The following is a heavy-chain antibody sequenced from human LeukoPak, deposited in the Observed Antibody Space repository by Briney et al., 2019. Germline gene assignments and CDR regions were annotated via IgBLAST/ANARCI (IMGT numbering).Heavy chain of an antibody. V-gene: IGHV3-23*01. CDR3: ATTLLRASTYMDV. Sequence: GGSLRLSCAASGFTFSSYAMSWVRQAPGKGLEWVSGINGSGGSTYYADSVKGRFTISRDNSKNTLYLQMNSLRAEDTAVYYCATTLLRASTYMDVWGKGTTVTVSS. D-gene: IGHD1-1*01. J-gene: IGHJ6*03. CDR1: GFTFSSYA. CDR2: INGSGGST.